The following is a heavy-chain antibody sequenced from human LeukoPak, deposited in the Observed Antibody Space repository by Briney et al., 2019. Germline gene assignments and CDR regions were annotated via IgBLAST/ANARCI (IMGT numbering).Heavy chain of an antibody. D-gene: IGHD2-2*01. CDR2: IYSGGST. CDR3: ARDAQRSTSRGYYYYYGMDV. CDR1: GFTVSSNY. J-gene: IGHJ6*02. V-gene: IGHV3-53*01. Sequence: GGSLRLSCAASGFTVSSNYMSWVRQAPGKGLEWVSVIYSGGSTYYADSVKGRFTISRDNSKDTLYLQMNSLRAEDTAVYYCARDAQRSTSRGYYYYYGMDVWGQGTTVTVSS.